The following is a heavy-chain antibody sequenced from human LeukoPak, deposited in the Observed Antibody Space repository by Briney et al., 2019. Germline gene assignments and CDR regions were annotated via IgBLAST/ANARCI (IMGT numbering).Heavy chain of an antibody. D-gene: IGHD7-27*01. V-gene: IGHV3-48*04. CDR1: GFAFNYYS. CDR3: ARDPTGLTGDGEAFDI. CDR2: ISSSSRTI. J-gene: IGHJ3*02. Sequence: PGGSLRLSCAASGFAFNYYSMNWVRQAPGKGLEWVAYISSSSRTIYYTDSVKGRFTISRDNAKNSLYLQMNSLRAEDPAVYYCARDPTGLTGDGEAFDIWGQGTMDTVSS.